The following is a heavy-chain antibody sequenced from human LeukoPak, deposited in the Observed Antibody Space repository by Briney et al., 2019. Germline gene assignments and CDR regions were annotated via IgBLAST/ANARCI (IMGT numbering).Heavy chain of an antibody. D-gene: IGHD3-10*01. V-gene: IGHV3-23*01. CDR2: ISDSGGST. J-gene: IGHJ5*01. CDR3: ARDRVVSGRFGEVAS. CDR1: GITLSNYG. Sequence: GGSLRLSCAVSGITLSNYGMSWVRQAPGKGLEWVAGISDSGGSTNYADSVKGRFTISRDNPKNTLYLQMSSLRADDTAVYYCARDRVVSGRFGEVASWGQGTLVTVSS.